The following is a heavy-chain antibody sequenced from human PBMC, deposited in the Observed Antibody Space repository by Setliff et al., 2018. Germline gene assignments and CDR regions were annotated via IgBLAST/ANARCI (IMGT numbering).Heavy chain of an antibody. CDR1: GGSISSSSYY. J-gene: IGHJ3*02. CDR2: IHYSGST. Sequence: SETLSLTCTVSGGSISSSSYYWGWIRQPPGKGLEWIGSIHYSGSTYYNPSLKSRVTISIDTSKNQFSLKLSSVTAADTAVYYCARGGDSGSYFLANHDAFDIWGQGTRVTVSS. D-gene: IGHD1-26*01. CDR3: ARGGDSGSYFLANHDAFDI. V-gene: IGHV4-39*07.